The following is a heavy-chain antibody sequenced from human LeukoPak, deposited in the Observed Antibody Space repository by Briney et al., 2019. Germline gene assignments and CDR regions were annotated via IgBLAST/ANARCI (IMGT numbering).Heavy chain of an antibody. CDR2: IYHSGST. Sequence: PSETLSLTCTVSGYCISSGYYWGWIRQPPGKGLEWIGSIYHSGSTYYNPSLKSRVTISVDTSKNQFSLKLSSVTAADTAVYYCARDRDYTYYMDVWGKGTTVTVSS. CDR1: GYCISSGYY. CDR3: ARDRDYTYYMDV. J-gene: IGHJ6*03. V-gene: IGHV4-38-2*02. D-gene: IGHD4-11*01.